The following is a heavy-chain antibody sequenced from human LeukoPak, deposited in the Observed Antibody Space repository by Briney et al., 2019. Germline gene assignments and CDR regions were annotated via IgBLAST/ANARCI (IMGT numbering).Heavy chain of an antibody. Sequence: SVKVSCKASGGTFSSYAISWVRQAPGQGLEWMGGIIPIFGTANYAQKFQGRVTMTRDTSTNTVYMELSSLRAEDTAVYFCARATLSDYYFNYWGQGTLVTVSS. CDR2: IIPIFGTA. J-gene: IGHJ4*02. CDR1: GGTFSSYA. CDR3: ARATLSDYYFNY. V-gene: IGHV1-69*05.